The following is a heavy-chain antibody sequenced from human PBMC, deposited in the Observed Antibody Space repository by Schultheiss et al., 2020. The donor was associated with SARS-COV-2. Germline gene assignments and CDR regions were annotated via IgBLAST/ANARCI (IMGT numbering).Heavy chain of an antibody. Sequence: ASVKVSCKASGYTFTSYAMHWVRQAPGQRLEWMGWINAGNGNTKYSQKFQGRVTITRDTSASTAYMELSSLRSEDTAVYYCARAHQSKWWPLFDYWGQGTLVTVSS. CDR1: GYTFTSYA. CDR3: ARAHQSKWWPLFDY. CDR2: INAGNGNT. V-gene: IGHV1-3*01. D-gene: IGHD2-15*01. J-gene: IGHJ4*02.